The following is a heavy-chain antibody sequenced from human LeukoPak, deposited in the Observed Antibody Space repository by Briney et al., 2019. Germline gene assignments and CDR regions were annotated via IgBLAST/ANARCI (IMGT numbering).Heavy chain of an antibody. CDR1: GYTFTSYD. Sequence: GASVKVSCKASGYTFTSYDINWVRQAPGQGREWMGWMNPNSGNTGYAQKFRGKVTMTRDTSISTAYMELSSLRSEDTAVYYCAKAGIVATMNADWFDPWGQGTLVTVSS. CDR3: AKAGIVATMNADWFDP. D-gene: IGHD5-12*01. CDR2: MNPNSGNT. J-gene: IGHJ5*02. V-gene: IGHV1-8*01.